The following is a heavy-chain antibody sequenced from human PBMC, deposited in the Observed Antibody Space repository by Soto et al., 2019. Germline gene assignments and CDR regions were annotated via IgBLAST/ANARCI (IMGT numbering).Heavy chain of an antibody. CDR3: AKARYYYGSGRYYYYYYYMDV. CDR1: GFNFSSYV. Sequence: PGGSLRVSCAASGFNFSSYVRHWVSTAPGKGLEWVAAIWGSGGNTYYADSVKGRFTISRDNSKNTLYLQMNSLRAEDTAVYYCAKARYYYGSGRYYYYYYYMDVWGKGTTVTVSS. CDR2: IWGSGGNT. J-gene: IGHJ6*03. V-gene: IGHV3-23*01. D-gene: IGHD3-10*01.